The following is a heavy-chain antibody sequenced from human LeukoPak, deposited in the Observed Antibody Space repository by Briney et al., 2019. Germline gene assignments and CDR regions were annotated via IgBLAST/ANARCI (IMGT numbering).Heavy chain of an antibody. CDR3: ARAIAAAGTVGLNYYYYYMDV. CDR2: ISSNGGST. D-gene: IGHD6-13*01. J-gene: IGHJ6*03. Sequence: GGSLRLSCAASGFTFSSYAMHWVRQAPGKGLEYVPAISSNGGSTYYANSVKGRFTISRDNSKNTLYLQMGSLRAEDMAVYYCARAIAAAGTVGLNYYYYYMDVWGKGTTVTVSS. V-gene: IGHV3-64*01. CDR1: GFTFSSYA.